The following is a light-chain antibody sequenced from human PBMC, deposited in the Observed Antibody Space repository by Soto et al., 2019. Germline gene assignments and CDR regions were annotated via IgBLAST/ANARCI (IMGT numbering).Light chain of an antibody. Sequence: DIVMTQSPDSLAVSLGERATINCKSSQSVLYSSNNKNYLAWYQQKPGQPPKXIIYWASTRESGVPDRFSGSGSGTDFTLTISSLQAEDVAVYYCQQYYSTPLTLGGGTKVDIK. J-gene: IGKJ4*01. CDR2: WAS. CDR1: QSVLYSSNNKNY. V-gene: IGKV4-1*01. CDR3: QQYYSTPLT.